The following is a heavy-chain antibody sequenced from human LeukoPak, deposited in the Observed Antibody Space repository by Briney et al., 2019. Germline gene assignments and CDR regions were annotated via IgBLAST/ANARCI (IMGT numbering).Heavy chain of an antibody. V-gene: IGHV3-66*01. Sequence: GGSLRLSCAASGFTVSSNYMSWVRQAPGPGLEWVSVIYSGGSTYYADSVTGRFTISRNNSKNTLYLQMNSLSAADTAVYDCARDFYSSSPAGPFDYWGQGTLVTVSS. D-gene: IGHD6-13*01. CDR1: GFTVSSNY. J-gene: IGHJ4*02. CDR2: IYSGGST. CDR3: ARDFYSSSPAGPFDY.